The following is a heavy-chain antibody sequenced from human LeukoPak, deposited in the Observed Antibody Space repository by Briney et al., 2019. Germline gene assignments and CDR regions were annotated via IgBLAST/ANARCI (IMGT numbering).Heavy chain of an antibody. Sequence: PSETLSLTCTVFGGSISSYYWSWIGRPPGKGLEGIGNIYYSGSTNSNPSLRSRVTISVDTSKNQFSLKLSSVTAADTAVYYCARGGNYGDYDGYFDYWGQGTLVTVSS. V-gene: IGHV4-59*08. CDR2: IYYSGST. CDR1: GGSISSYY. J-gene: IGHJ4*02. D-gene: IGHD4-17*01. CDR3: ARGGNYGDYDGYFDY.